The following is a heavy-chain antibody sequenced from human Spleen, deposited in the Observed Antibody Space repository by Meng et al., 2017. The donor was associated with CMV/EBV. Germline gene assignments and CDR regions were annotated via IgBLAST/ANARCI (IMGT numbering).Heavy chain of an antibody. CDR3: TRGQSGMDV. CDR1: GFTFDDYG. Sequence: GALRLSCAASGFTFDDYGMSWVRQGPGKGLEWVSSINWNGGSYADSVKGRFTISRDNAKNSLYLQMNSLRAEDTALYYCTRGQSGMDVWGQGTTVTVSS. V-gene: IGHV3-20*04. CDR2: INWNGG. J-gene: IGHJ6*02.